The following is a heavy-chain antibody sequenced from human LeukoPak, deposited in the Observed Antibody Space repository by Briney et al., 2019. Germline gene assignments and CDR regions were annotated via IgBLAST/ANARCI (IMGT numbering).Heavy chain of an antibody. CDR3: ARMGPLRGYSGYDGPDFDY. Sequence: GGSLRLSCAASGFTFSDYYMSWIRQAPGKGLEWVSYISSSGSTIYYADSVKGRFTISRDNAKNSLYLQMNSLRAEDTAMYYCARMGPLRGYSGYDGPDFDYWGQGTLVTVSS. CDR1: GFTFSDYY. J-gene: IGHJ4*02. V-gene: IGHV3-11*01. D-gene: IGHD5-12*01. CDR2: ISSSGSTI.